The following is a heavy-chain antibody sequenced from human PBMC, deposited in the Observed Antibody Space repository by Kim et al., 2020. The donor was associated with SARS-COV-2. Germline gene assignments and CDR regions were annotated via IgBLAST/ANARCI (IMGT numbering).Heavy chain of an antibody. CDR3: SREDGSGSFYTTTFDS. Sequence: GGSLRLSCTTSGFTFGDYALNWVRQAPGKGLEWIGFIRSKAYGGTAEYAASVKGRFTISRDDSKSIAYLQMNSLRIEDTAVYFCSREDGSGSFYTTTFDSWGQGTLVTVSS. D-gene: IGHD3-10*01. CDR2: IRSKAYGGTA. V-gene: IGHV3-49*04. J-gene: IGHJ4*02. CDR1: GFTFGDYA.